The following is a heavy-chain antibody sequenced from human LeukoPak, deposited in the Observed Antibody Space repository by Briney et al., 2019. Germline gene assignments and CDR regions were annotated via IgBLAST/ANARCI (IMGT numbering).Heavy chain of an antibody. CDR2: IFPGDSDT. CDR3: ARRHDGGGWNYYAMDV. D-gene: IGHD4-23*01. CDR1: GYSFSSYW. Sequence: GESLKISCKGSGYSFSSYWIAWVRRMPGKGLEWMGIIFPGDSDTKYSPSFEGQVTISADKSISTAYLQWSSLKASDTGMYFCARRHDGGGWNYYAMDVWGKGPRSPSRQ. V-gene: IGHV5-51*01. J-gene: IGHJ6*01.